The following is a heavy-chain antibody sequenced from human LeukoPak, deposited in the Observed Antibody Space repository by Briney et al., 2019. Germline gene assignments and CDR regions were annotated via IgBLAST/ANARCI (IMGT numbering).Heavy chain of an antibody. CDR2: VHYSGST. CDR3: ARAINRVIILYYFYYMDV. Sequence: SETLSLTCTVSGGSISNYYWSWIRQPPGKGLEWIGYVHYSGSTNYNPALKSRVTISVDTSKNQFSLRLRSVTAADTAVYYCARAINRVIILYYFYYMDVWGKGTTVTVSS. D-gene: IGHD3-10*01. J-gene: IGHJ6*03. V-gene: IGHV4-59*12. CDR1: GGSISNYY.